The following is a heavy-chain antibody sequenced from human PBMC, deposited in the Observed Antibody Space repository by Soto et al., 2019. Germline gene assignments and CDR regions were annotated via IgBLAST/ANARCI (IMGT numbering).Heavy chain of an antibody. J-gene: IGHJ4*02. CDR2: IIPIFGTA. V-gene: IGHV1-69*13. CDR3: ARDGGDILGYCSGGSCPYYFDY. D-gene: IGHD2-15*01. Sequence: GASVKVSCKASGGTFSSYAISWVRQAPGQGPEWMGGIIPIFGTANYAQKFQGRVTITADESTSTAYMELSSLRSEDTAVYYCARDGGDILGYCSGGSCPYYFDYWGQGTLVTVSS. CDR1: GGTFSSYA.